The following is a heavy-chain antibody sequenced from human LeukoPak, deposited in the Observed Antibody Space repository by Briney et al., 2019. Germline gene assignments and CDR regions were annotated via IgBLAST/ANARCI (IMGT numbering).Heavy chain of an antibody. V-gene: IGHV3-7*01. D-gene: IGHD1-26*01. J-gene: IGHJ4*02. CDR3: ARGPVEWELLLDY. CDR1: GFTFSTYW. CDR2: IKQDGSVK. Sequence: GGSLRLSCAASGFTFSTYWVSWVRQAPGKGLEWVANIKQDGSVKYYVDSVKDRFTISRDNARNSVYLQMNGLRVEDTAVYYCARGPVEWELLLDYWGQGTLVTVSS.